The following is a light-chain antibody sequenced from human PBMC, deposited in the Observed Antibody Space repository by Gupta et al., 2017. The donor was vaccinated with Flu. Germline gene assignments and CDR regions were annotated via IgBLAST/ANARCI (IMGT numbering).Light chain of an antibody. CDR1: QCSLNSSNNKNY. Sequence: LGARAPSKCKSIQCSLNSSNNKNYLAWYQQKPGQPPKLIIYWASTRESGIPDRISGSGSGTDFTLTISSLQAEDVAVYYCQQYDSSPYTFGQGTKVEIK. CDR2: WAS. J-gene: IGKJ2*01. V-gene: IGKV4-1*01. CDR3: QQYDSSPYT.